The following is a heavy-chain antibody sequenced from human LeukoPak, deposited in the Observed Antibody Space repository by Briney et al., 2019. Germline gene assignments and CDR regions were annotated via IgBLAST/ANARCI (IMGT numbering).Heavy chain of an antibody. V-gene: IGHV4-59*01. D-gene: IGHD6-19*01. J-gene: IGHJ5*02. Sequence: PSETLSLTCSVSGGSSSSYYWSWIRQPPGKGLEWIGYIYYTGRTNYNPSLKSRVSMSVDTSNNQFSLKLNSVTAADTAIYYCARDSSGWYDHWGHGTLVTVSS. CDR1: GGSSSSYY. CDR2: IYYTGRT. CDR3: ARDSSGWYDH.